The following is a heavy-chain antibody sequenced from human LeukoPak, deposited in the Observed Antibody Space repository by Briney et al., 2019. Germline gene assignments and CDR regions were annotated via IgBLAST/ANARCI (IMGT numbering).Heavy chain of an antibody. CDR3: ARSPPTIFGVVKVEEGTNWFDP. CDR2: ISSSSSYI. CDR1: GFTFSSYS. J-gene: IGHJ5*02. V-gene: IGHV3-21*01. Sequence: PGGSMRLSCTASGFTFSSYSMNWVRRAPGKGLEWVSSISSSSSYIYYADSVKGRFTISRDNAKNSLYLQMNSLRAEDTAVYYCARSPPTIFGVVKVEEGTNWFDPWGQGTLVTVSS. D-gene: IGHD3-3*01.